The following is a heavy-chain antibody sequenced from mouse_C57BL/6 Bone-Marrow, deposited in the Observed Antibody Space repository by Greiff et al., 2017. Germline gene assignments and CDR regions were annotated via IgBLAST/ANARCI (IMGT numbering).Heavy chain of an antibody. D-gene: IGHD1-1*01. CDR1: GYTFTSYG. CDR3: ERTVYGQVIRNIKEYYAMDY. CDR2: IYPRSGNT. V-gene: IGHV1-81*01. J-gene: IGHJ4*01. Sequence: QVQLQQSGAELARPGASVKLSCKASGYTFTSYGISWVKQRTGQGLEWSGEIYPRSGNTYYNEKFKGKATLAADKSSSTAYMELRSLTSEDSAVYFCERTVYGQVIRNIKEYYAMDYWGQGASVTDAS.